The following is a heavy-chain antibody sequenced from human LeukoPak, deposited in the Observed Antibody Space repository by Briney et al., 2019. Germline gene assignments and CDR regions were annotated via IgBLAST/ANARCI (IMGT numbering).Heavy chain of an antibody. V-gene: IGHV3-23*01. CDR2: ISGSGGST. D-gene: IGHD2-2*02. CDR3: AKDHPQQVVVPAAINYFDY. CDR1: GFTFSTYW. J-gene: IGHJ4*02. Sequence: GGSLRLSCAASGFTFSTYWMSWGRQAPGKGLEWVSAISGSGGSTYYADSVKDRFTTSRDNSKNTLYLQMNSLRAEDTAVYYCAKDHPQQVVVPAAINYFDYWGQGTLVTVSS.